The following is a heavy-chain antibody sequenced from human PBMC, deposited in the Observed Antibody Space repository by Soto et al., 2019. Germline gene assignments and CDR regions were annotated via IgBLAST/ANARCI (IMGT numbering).Heavy chain of an antibody. CDR2: ISYDGSNK. D-gene: IGHD2-15*01. CDR3: AKDAKGYCSGGSCYSAGDY. CDR1: GFTFSSYG. V-gene: IGHV3-30*18. J-gene: IGHJ4*02. Sequence: AVGSLRLSGAASGFTFSSYGMHWVRQAPGKGLEWVAVISYDGSNKYYADSVKGRFTISRDNSKNTLYLQMNSLRAEDTAVYYCAKDAKGYCSGGSCYSAGDYWGQGTLVT.